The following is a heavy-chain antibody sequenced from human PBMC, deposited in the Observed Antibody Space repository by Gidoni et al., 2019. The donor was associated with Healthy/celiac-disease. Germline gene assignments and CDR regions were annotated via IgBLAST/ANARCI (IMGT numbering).Heavy chain of an antibody. V-gene: IGHV3-43*01. Sequence: EVQLVESGGVVVQPGGSLRLSCAASGFTFDDYTMHWVRQAPGKGLEWVSLISWDGGSTYYADSVKGRFTISRDNSKNSLYLQMNSLRTEDTALYYCAKDNGNYFDYWGQGTLVTVSS. CDR3: AKDNGNYFDY. CDR1: GFTFDDYT. J-gene: IGHJ4*02. CDR2: ISWDGGST.